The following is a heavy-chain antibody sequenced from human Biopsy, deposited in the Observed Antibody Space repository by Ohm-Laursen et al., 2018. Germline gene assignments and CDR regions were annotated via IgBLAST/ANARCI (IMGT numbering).Heavy chain of an antibody. CDR3: ARGPHSGSHSCFDY. J-gene: IGHJ4*02. CDR2: IIPMFGTA. CDR1: GGTFINYA. Sequence: SVKVSCTASGGTFINYAISWVRQAPGQGLEWMGGIIPMFGTANYAQMFQGRVAISADESTSTSYMELSSLTTEDTAIYYCARGPHSGSHSCFDYWGRGTLVTVSS. D-gene: IGHD1-26*01. V-gene: IGHV1-69*13.